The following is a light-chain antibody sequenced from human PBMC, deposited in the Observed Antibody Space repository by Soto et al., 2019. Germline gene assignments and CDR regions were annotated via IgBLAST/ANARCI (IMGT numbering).Light chain of an antibody. CDR2: DAS. Sequence: EIVLTQSPYTLSLSPGERATLSCRASQSVRNNYLAWYQVRPGQAPRRLIYDASTKATAIPDRISGGGSGTDFTLTLTGLEPEDLAVYYCQQYGSSPPFTFGQGTRLEIK. V-gene: IGKV3-20*01. CDR1: QSVRNNY. J-gene: IGKJ5*01. CDR3: QQYGSSPPFT.